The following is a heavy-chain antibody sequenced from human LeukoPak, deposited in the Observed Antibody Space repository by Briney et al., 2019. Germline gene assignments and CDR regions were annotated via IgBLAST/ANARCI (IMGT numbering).Heavy chain of an antibody. Sequence: PSETLSLTCTVSGGSISSYYWSWIRQPPGKGLEWIGRIYTSGSTNYNPSLKSRVTISVDTSKNQFSLKLSSVTAADTAVYYCASANGIVGATTGRGAFDIWGQGTMVTVSS. CDR3: ASANGIVGATTGRGAFDI. J-gene: IGHJ3*02. D-gene: IGHD1-26*01. CDR2: IYTSGST. CDR1: GGSISSYY. V-gene: IGHV4-4*08.